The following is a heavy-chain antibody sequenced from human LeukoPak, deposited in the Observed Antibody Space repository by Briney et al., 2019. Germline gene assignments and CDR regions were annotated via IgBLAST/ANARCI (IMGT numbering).Heavy chain of an antibody. CDR3: ARSLWFGDLSHFDH. D-gene: IGHD3-10*01. CDR1: GFSLSTSEVA. Sequence: SGPTLVKPTQTLTXTCSFSGFSLSTSEVAVGLIRQPPGKALEWLALIYWNDDKRYRPSLQSRLTLTKDTSKNQVVLTMTNMDPVDTATYYCARSLWFGDLSHFDHWGQGTVVTVSS. CDR2: IYWNDDK. J-gene: IGHJ4*02. V-gene: IGHV2-5*01.